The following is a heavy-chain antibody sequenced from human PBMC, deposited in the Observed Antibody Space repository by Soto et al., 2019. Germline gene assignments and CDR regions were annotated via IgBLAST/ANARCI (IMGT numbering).Heavy chain of an antibody. CDR2: IIPIFGTA. CDR3: ARVRGTGEDLYCYGMDV. CDR1: GGTFSSYA. V-gene: IGHV1-69*06. Sequence: ASVKVSCKASGGTFSSYAISWVRQAPGQGLEWMGGIIPIFGTANYAQKFQGRVTITADKSTSTAYMELSSLRSEDTAVYYCARVRGTGEDLYCYGMDVWGQGTTVTVSS. D-gene: IGHD7-27*01. J-gene: IGHJ6*02.